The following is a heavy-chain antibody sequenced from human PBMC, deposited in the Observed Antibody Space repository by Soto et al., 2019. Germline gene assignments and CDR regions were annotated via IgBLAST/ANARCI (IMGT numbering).Heavy chain of an antibody. CDR2: ISNSGNTI. V-gene: IGHV3-48*03. CDR3: ARDIDNRDYYYGLDV. D-gene: IGHD1-20*01. CDR1: GFVFKNYE. J-gene: IGHJ6*02. Sequence: HPGGSLRLSCVASGFVFKNYEMNWARQAPGKGLEWISYISNSGNTIYVADSMRGRFTISRDNAKNSLFLQMNSLRADDTAVYYCARDIDNRDYYYGLDVWGQGTTVTVSS.